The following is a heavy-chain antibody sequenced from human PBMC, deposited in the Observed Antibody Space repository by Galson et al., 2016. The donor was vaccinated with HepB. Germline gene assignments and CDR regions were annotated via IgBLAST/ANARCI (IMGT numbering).Heavy chain of an antibody. CDR2: IYPGDSQV. D-gene: IGHD2-21*02. CDR3: ARTSYCGGDCLYFFDY. Sequence: QSGAEVKKPGESLKISCKGSGYTFSGYWIGWVRQMPGKGLEWMGFIYPGDSQVRYSPSFQGQVTISADKSISTAYLQWSSLKASDTAMFYCARTSYCGGDCLYFFDYWGQGTLVTVSS. CDR1: GYTFSGYW. J-gene: IGHJ4*02. V-gene: IGHV5-51*01.